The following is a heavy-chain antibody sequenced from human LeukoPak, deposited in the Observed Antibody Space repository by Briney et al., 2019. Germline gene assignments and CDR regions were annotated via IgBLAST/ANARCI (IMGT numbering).Heavy chain of an antibody. D-gene: IGHD3-3*01. J-gene: IGHJ5*02. CDR3: ARDLSESSRFGS. Sequence: SETLSLTCDVYGGSFSGYYWSWIRQPPGKGLEWIGEINHSGSTNYNPSLKSRVTISVDTSKNQFSLKLSSVTTADPAVYYCARDLSESSRFGSWGQGSLVSVSS. CDR2: INHSGST. V-gene: IGHV4-34*01. CDR1: GGSFSGYY.